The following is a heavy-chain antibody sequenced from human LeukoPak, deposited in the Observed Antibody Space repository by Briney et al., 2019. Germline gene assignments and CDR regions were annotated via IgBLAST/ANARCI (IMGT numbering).Heavy chain of an antibody. CDR1: GFPFSSYS. Sequence: GGSLGLSFAASGFPFSSYSMNWGRPAPGKGVEWVSSISSSSYIYYADSVKGRFTISRDNAKNSLYLQMNSLRAEDTAVYYCARAGYGDYSDYWGQGTLVTVSS. CDR2: ISSSSYI. D-gene: IGHD4-17*01. J-gene: IGHJ4*02. CDR3: ARAGYGDYSDY. V-gene: IGHV3-21*01.